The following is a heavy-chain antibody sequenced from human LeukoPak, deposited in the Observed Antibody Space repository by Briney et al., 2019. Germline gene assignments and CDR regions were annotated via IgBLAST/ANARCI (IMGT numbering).Heavy chain of an antibody. CDR1: GFTFSSYA. Sequence: GGSLRLSCAASGFTFSSYAMRWVRQAPGKGLEWVSAISGSGGSTYYADSVKGRFTISRDNSKNTLYLQMNSLRAEDTAVYYCAKVPHYYYDSSGYYWGGQGTLVTVSS. D-gene: IGHD3-22*01. CDR2: ISGSGGST. J-gene: IGHJ4*02. V-gene: IGHV3-23*01. CDR3: AKVPHYYYDSSGYYW.